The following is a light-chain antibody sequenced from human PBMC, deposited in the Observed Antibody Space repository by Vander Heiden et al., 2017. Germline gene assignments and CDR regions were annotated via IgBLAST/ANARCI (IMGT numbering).Light chain of an antibody. CDR1: RSNIAGGYE. CDR3: QSYDTRLSAWV. J-gene: IGLJ3*02. CDR2: DNS. Sequence: QSVLTQPPSVSGAPGQRVTISCIWTRSNIAGGYEVHWYQQLPGTAPKLLIYDNSNRPSGVPDRFSGSKLDNSASLAITGLQAEDEADYYCQSYDTRLSAWVFGGGTKVTVL. V-gene: IGLV1-40*01.